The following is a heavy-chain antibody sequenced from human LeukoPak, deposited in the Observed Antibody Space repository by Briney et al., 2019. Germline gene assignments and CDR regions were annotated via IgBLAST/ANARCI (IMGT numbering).Heavy chain of an antibody. CDR3: TRDQDAGYALGH. V-gene: IGHV3-11*01. CDR2: MTSYGCG. J-gene: IGHJ4*02. CDR1: GCNLNDYY. D-gene: IGHD5-18*01. Sequence: PGGSLRLSCVTSGCNLNDYYMSWIRPAPGKGLEGIAYMTSYGCGKYSDSVKGRLTIPRDAASKSLFLQMNSLRVEDTAVYYCTRDQDAGYALGHWGQETLVTATS.